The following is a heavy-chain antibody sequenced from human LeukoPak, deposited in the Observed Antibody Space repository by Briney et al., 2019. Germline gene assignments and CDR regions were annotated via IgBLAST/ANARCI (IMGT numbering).Heavy chain of an antibody. J-gene: IGHJ3*02. V-gene: IGHV4-59*01. CDR1: GGSISSYY. CDR3: ARDRTTRGSAFDI. Sequence: SETLSLTCTVSGGSISSYYWSWVRQPPGKGLEWIGYIYYSGSTNYNPSLKSRVTISVDTSKNHFSLKLSSVTAADTAVYYCARDRTTRGSAFDIWGQGTMVTVSS. D-gene: IGHD1-1*01. CDR2: IYYSGST.